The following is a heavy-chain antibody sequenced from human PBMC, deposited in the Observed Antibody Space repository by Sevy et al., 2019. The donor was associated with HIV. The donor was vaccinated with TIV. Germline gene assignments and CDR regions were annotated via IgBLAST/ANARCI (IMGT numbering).Heavy chain of an antibody. J-gene: IGHJ4*02. Sequence: ASVKVSCKASGYTFTGYYIHWVRQAPGQGLEWMGWINPNSGGTYFAKTFQDSVTMTTDTSVNTAYMELRSLRFDDTAVYYCARMGDYYDSSGYYPLKFWGRGTLVTVSS. V-gene: IGHV1-2*02. CDR3: ARMGDYYDSSGYYPLKF. CDR1: GYTFTGYY. CDR2: INPNSGGT. D-gene: IGHD3-22*01.